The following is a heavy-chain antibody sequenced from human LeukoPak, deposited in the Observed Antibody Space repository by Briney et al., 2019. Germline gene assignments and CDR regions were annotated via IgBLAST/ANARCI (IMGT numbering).Heavy chain of an antibody. Sequence: EASVKVSCKASGGTSSTYAISWVRQAPGQGLEWMGGIIPIFGTANYAQKFQGRVTITTDESTSTAYMELSSLRSEDTAVYDCASPTRYSSSWFLLYWGQGTLVTVSS. CDR3: ASPTRYSSSWFLLY. CDR2: IIPIFGTA. D-gene: IGHD6-13*01. J-gene: IGHJ4*02. CDR1: GGTSSTYA. V-gene: IGHV1-69*05.